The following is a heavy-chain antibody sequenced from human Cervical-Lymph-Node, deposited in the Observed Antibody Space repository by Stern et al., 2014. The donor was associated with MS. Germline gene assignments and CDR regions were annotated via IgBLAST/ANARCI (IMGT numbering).Heavy chain of an antibody. CDR1: GYTFTSYG. CDR3: ARGLLGSENAFDI. D-gene: IGHD2-15*01. J-gene: IGHJ3*02. V-gene: IGHV1-18*01. CDR2: VSSSNCNP. Sequence: VQLVESGAEVKKPGASVKVSCKASGYTFTSYGISWVRQAPGQGLERMGLVSSSNCNPNDAPKLQGRVSMTTDTSTSTAYMELRSLRSDDTAVYYCARGLLGSENAFDIWGQGTMVTVSS.